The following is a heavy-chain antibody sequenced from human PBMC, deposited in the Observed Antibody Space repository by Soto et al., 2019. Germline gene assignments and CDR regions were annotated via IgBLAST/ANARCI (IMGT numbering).Heavy chain of an antibody. CDR1: VAALNSGNYY. V-gene: IGHV4-31*02. CDR3: ARLRIATNHYKWFDP. D-gene: IGHD2-21*01. J-gene: IGHJ5*02. Sequence: SETLSLTCSFSVAALNSGNYYCSWIRQVPGKGLEWIGHIYVTGAVDYNPSLRDRITISQDTSERQFSLNLRLVTAADTAVYYCARLRIATNHYKWFDPWGQGTLVTVSS. CDR2: IYVTGAV.